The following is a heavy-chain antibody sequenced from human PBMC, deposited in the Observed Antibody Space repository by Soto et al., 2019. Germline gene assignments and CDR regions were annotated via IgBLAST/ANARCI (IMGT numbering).Heavy chain of an antibody. CDR1: GFTFSSFA. D-gene: IGHD6-19*01. J-gene: IGHJ3*01. CDR2: VGNSDTKT. Sequence: EVQLLESGGVLVQPGGSLRLSCAASGFTFSSFAMSWVRQAPGKGLEWISGVGNSDTKTYYTDSVKGRFTISRDNSKSALYLQMNSLSVEDTAVYYCVKDFGRQWLARDAFDFWGQGTMVTVS. CDR3: VKDFGRQWLARDAFDF. V-gene: IGHV3-23*05.